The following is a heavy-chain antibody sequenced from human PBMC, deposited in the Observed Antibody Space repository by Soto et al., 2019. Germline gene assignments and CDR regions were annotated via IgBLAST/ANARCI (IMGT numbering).Heavy chain of an antibody. D-gene: IGHD2-8*02. CDR2: IFHDGNT. V-gene: IGHV4-4*02. CDR3: ERHEGWTGPDQ. J-gene: IGHJ5*02. Sequence: SETLSLTCAVSGASIGSGSWWSWVRQPPGKGLEWIAEIFHDGNTNYSPSLKSRVTISVDKSQNQFSLNVYSVNAADTAVYYCERHEGWTGPDQWGQGTLVTVSS. CDR1: GASIGSGSW.